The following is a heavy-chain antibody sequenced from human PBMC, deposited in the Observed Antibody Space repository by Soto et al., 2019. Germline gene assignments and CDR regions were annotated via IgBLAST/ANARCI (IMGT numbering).Heavy chain of an antibody. J-gene: IGHJ5*02. CDR2: ISSSSSYI. Sequence: GGSLRLSCAASGFTFSSYSMNWVRQAPGKGLEWVSSISSSSSYIYYADSVKGRFTISRDNAKNSLYLQMNSLRAEDTAVYYCARDASPRIVVVPAAKLFDPWGQGTLVTVSS. CDR3: ARDASPRIVVVPAAKLFDP. CDR1: GFTFSSYS. V-gene: IGHV3-21*01. D-gene: IGHD2-2*01.